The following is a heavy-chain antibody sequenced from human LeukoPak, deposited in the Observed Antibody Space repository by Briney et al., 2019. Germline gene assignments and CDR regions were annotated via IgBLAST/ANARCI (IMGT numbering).Heavy chain of an antibody. J-gene: IGHJ4*02. CDR1: GDTFSSYA. CDR3: ARVFARSGEIRGSYYYY. D-gene: IGHD1-26*01. V-gene: IGHV1-69*05. Sequence: GASVKVSCKASGDTFSSYAINWGRQAPGQGLEWMGGTIPIFGTANYAQKFQGRVAITTDESTSTAYMELSSLRSEDTAVYYCARVFARSGEIRGSYYYYWGQGTLVTVSS. CDR2: TIPIFGTA.